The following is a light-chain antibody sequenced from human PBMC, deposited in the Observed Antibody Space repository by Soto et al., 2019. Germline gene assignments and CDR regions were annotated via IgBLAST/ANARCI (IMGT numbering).Light chain of an antibody. Sequence: DIQMTQSPSSLSASVGERVTITCRASQSISSYLNWYQQKPGKAPKLLIYAASSLQSGVPSRFSGSGSGTDFTLTISTLRPEDFATYYCQQSYSIPLTFGGGTKV. J-gene: IGKJ4*01. CDR3: QQSYSIPLT. CDR1: QSISSY. V-gene: IGKV1-39*01. CDR2: AAS.